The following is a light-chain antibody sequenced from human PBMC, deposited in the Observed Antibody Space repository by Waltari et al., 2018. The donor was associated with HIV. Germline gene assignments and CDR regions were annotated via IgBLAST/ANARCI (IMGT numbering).Light chain of an antibody. V-gene: IGLV2-11*01. J-gene: IGLJ1*01. CDR1: GSDVGGYKY. CDR2: DVS. CDR3: CSYAGSYSYV. Sequence: QSALTQPGSVSGSPGQSVTISCTGSGSDVGGYKYVSWYEHHPGKAPKLMIYDVSKRPSGVPDRFSGSKSGNTASLTISGLQAEDEADYYCCSYAGSYSYVFGTGTKVTVL.